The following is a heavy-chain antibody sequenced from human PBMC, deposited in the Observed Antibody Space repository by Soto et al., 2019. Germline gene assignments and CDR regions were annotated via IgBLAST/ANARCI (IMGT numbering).Heavy chain of an antibody. CDR2: ISGTGGIT. D-gene: IGHD4-4*01. CDR3: AKEETVISHYYYYYGMDV. V-gene: IGHV3-23*01. J-gene: IGHJ6*02. CDR1: GFTFSSYA. Sequence: EVQLLESGGGLVQPGGSLRLSCAASGFTFSSYAMNWFRQAPGKGLEWVSVISGTGGITYHADSVKGRFTISRDNSKNTLYLQMDSLRAEDTAVYFCAKEETVISHYYYYYGMDVWGQGTTVTVSS.